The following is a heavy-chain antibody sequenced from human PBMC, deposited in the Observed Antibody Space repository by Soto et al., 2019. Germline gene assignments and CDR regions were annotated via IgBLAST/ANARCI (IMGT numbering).Heavy chain of an antibody. Sequence: PGGSLRLSCAASGFTFSSYGMHWVRQAPGKGLEWVAVIWYDGSNKYYADSVKGRFTISRDNSKNTLYLQMNSLRAEGTAVYYSATGVYCSSPSCYDDNCFDTCRQGPLVTVSS. D-gene: IGHD2-2*01. CDR2: IWYDGSNK. V-gene: IGHV3-33*01. CDR1: GFTFSSYG. CDR3: ATGVYCSSPSCYDDNCFDT. J-gene: IGHJ5*02.